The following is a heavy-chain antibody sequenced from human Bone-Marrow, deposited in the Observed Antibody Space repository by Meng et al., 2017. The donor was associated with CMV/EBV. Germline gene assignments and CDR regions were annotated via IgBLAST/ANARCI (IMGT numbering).Heavy chain of an antibody. J-gene: IGHJ6*02. Sequence: GESLKISCAASGFSINNYWMSWARQAPGKGLEWVATINPDEGEKYYVDSVRGRFTISRDNAKNSAHLQMNNLRVEDTAVYYCARDKSGAMDVWGQGNPVNV. CDR3: ARDKSGAMDV. CDR1: GFSINNYW. V-gene: IGHV3-7*01. CDR2: INPDEGEK.